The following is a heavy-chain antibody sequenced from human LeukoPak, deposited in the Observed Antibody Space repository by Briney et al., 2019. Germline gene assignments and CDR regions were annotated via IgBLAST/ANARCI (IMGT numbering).Heavy chain of an antibody. J-gene: IGHJ4*02. D-gene: IGHD5-12*01. Sequence: GGSLRLSCAASGFTFSSDWMHWVRQAPGKGLVWVSRINRDGRSTTYADSVKGRFTISRDNAKNSLYLQMNSLRAEDTAVYFCARSGYSGYDPDYWGQGTLVTVSS. CDR1: GFTFSSDW. CDR3: ARSGYSGYDPDY. V-gene: IGHV3-74*01. CDR2: INRDGRST.